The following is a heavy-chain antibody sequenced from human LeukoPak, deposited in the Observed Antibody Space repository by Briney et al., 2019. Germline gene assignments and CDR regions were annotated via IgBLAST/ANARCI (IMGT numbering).Heavy chain of an antibody. CDR2: IRYDGSNK. D-gene: IGHD6-19*01. CDR1: GFTFSSYG. Sequence: PGGSLRLSCAASGFTFSSYGMHWVRQAPGKGLEWVAFIRYDGSNKYYADSVKGRFTISRDNSKNTLYLQVNSLRAEDTAVYYCAKGMRDSSGWYDYFDYWGQGTLVTVSS. CDR3: AKGMRDSSGWYDYFDY. V-gene: IGHV3-30*02. J-gene: IGHJ4*02.